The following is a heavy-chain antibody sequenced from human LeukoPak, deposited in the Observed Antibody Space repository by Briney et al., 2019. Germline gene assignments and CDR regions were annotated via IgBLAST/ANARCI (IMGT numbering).Heavy chain of an antibody. Sequence: PGRSLRLSCVDSGFTFDDYAMHWVRQAPGKGLEGVSGISWNSGYIGYADSVKGRFTISRDNAKNSLFLQMNSLRDEDTAFYYCAKDTNSGNYRALDVWGQGTTVTVSS. CDR2: ISWNSGYI. D-gene: IGHD3-10*01. CDR1: GFTFDDYA. J-gene: IGHJ6*02. V-gene: IGHV3-9*01. CDR3: AKDTNSGNYRALDV.